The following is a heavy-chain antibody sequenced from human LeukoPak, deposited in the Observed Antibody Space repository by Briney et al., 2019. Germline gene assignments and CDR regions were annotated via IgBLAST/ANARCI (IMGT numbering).Heavy chain of an antibody. D-gene: IGHD3-10*01. J-gene: IGHJ5*02. CDR2: IKQDGSDK. CDR1: GFTFSAYW. CDR3: ARYYYGSGTSFDP. Sequence: GGSLRLSCAASGFTFSAYWMSWVRQAPGKGLEWVANIKQDGSDKYYVDSVKGRFTISRDNAKNSLYLQMSSLRAEDTAVFYCARYYYGSGTSFDPWGQGTLVTVSS. V-gene: IGHV3-7*01.